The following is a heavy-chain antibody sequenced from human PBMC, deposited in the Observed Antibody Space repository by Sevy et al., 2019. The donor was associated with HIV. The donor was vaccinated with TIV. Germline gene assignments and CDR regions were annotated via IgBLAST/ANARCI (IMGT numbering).Heavy chain of an antibody. CDR1: GFIFSSYG. V-gene: IGHV3-33*06. D-gene: IGHD4-17*01. Sequence: GGSLRLSCAASGFIFSSYGMNWVRQAPGKGLEWVAVIWYDGSNKYYADSVKGRFTISRDNSKNTLYLQMNNLRAEDTAVYYCAKDGHDYGDFYFNYWGQGTLVTVSS. CDR3: AKDGHDYGDFYFNY. CDR2: IWYDGSNK. J-gene: IGHJ4*02.